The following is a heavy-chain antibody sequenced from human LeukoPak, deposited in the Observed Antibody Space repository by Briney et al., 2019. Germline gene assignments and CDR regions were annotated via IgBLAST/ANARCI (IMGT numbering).Heavy chain of an antibody. CDR1: GYSFTSYW. D-gene: IGHD6-19*01. Sequence: GESLKISCKGSGYSFTSYWIGWVRQMPGKGLEWMGIIYPGDSDTRYSPSFQGQVTISADKSISTAYLQRSSLKASDTAMYYCARHRQWLGDAFDIWGQGTMVTVSS. J-gene: IGHJ3*02. V-gene: IGHV5-51*01. CDR2: IYPGDSDT. CDR3: ARHRQWLGDAFDI.